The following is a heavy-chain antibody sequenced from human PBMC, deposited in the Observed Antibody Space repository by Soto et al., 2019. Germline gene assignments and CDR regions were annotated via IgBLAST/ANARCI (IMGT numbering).Heavy chain of an antibody. J-gene: IGHJ4*02. Sequence: XATLSLTCAVSGGSFTSNNWWTWFRQPPGQGLEWIGEIYRTGSTNYNPSLKSRVTISLDKSENQFSLKVTSLTAADTAVYYCATRDPGTSVDYCGQRTLVTVSS. V-gene: IGHV4-4*02. CDR1: GGSFTSNNW. D-gene: IGHD1-7*01. CDR3: ATRDPGTSVDY. CDR2: IYRTGST.